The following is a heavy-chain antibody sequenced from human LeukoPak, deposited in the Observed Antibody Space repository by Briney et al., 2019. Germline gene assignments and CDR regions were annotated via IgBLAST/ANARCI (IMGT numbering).Heavy chain of an antibody. CDR1: GGSISSSNW. Sequence: SETLSLTCAVPGGSISSSNWWSWVRQPPGKGLEWIGEINHSGSTDYNPSLKSRVTISVDTSKNQFSLKLSSVTAADTAVYYCARGRRYSSSWGFDPWGQGTLVTVSS. CDR2: INHSGST. J-gene: IGHJ5*02. V-gene: IGHV4-4*02. CDR3: ARGRRYSSSWGFDP. D-gene: IGHD6-13*01.